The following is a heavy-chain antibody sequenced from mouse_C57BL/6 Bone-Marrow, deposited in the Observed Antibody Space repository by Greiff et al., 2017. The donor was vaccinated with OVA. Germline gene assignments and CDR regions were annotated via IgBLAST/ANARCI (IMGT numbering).Heavy chain of an antibody. CDR2: IYPGGGYT. CDR3: AIISLRYPAWFAY. D-gene: IGHD1-1*01. Sequence: VQLQQSGAELVRPGTSVKMSCKASGYTFTNYWIGWAKQRPGHGLEWIGDIYPGGGYTNYNEKFKGKATLTADKSSSTAYMQFSSLTSEDSAIYYCAIISLRYPAWFAYWGQGTLVTVSA. V-gene: IGHV1-63*01. CDR1: GYTFTNYW. J-gene: IGHJ3*01.